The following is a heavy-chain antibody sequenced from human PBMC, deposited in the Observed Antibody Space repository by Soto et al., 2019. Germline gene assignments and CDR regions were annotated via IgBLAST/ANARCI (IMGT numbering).Heavy chain of an antibody. Sequence: PSETLSLTCTFSVASISSSNYYWGCIRQPPGKGLEWIGYFHYSGSTSYNLSLKSRVTISVDTSKNQFSLNLTSVTAADTAVYYYATYDSDEHHAFNIWGQGTMVSVSS. CDR3: ATYDSDEHHAFNI. V-gene: IGHV4-39*01. D-gene: IGHD3-3*01. J-gene: IGHJ3*02. CDR1: VASISSSNYY. CDR2: FHYSGST.